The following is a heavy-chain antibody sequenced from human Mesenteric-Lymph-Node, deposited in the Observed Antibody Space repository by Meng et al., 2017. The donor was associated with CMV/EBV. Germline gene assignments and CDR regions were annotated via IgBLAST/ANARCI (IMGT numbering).Heavy chain of an antibody. CDR1: GFSFNNYG. V-gene: IGHV3-30*02. J-gene: IGHJ6*02. Sequence: GGSLRLSCAGSGFSFNNYGMHWVRQAPGKGLEWVAYIQYDANNKWYGDSVRGRFTISRDNAKNTLYLQMNSLRAEDTAVYYCARDSSYYDILTGYYGHYYYGMDVWGQGTTVTVSS. D-gene: IGHD3-9*01. CDR3: ARDSSYYDILTGYYGHYYYGMDV. CDR2: IQYDANNK.